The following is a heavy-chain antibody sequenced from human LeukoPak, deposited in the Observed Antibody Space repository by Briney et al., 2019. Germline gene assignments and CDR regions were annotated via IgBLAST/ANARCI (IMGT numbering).Heavy chain of an antibody. CDR3: ARVGYCSSSTCYYWFDP. CDR1: GYTFTSYD. V-gene: IGHV1-8*01. CDR2: MNPNSGNT. J-gene: IGHJ5*02. D-gene: IGHD2-2*01. Sequence: ASVKVSCKASGYTFTSYDINWVRQAAGQGLEWMGWMNPNSGNTGCAQKFQGRVTMTRNTSISTAYMELSSQRSEDTAVYYCARVGYCSSSTCYYWFDPWGQGTLVTVSS.